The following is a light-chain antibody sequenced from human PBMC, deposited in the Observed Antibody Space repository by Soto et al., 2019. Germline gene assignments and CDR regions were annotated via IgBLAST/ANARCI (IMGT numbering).Light chain of an antibody. CDR2: GAY. Sequence: EIVMTQSPATLSVSPGERATLSCRASQSVSSNLAWYQQEPGQAPRLIISGAYTRATGIPARFSGSGSGTEFTLSISSLQSEDSAVYYCQQYNNWPPITFGQGTRLEI. J-gene: IGKJ5*01. CDR1: QSVSSN. CDR3: QQYNNWPPIT. V-gene: IGKV3-15*01.